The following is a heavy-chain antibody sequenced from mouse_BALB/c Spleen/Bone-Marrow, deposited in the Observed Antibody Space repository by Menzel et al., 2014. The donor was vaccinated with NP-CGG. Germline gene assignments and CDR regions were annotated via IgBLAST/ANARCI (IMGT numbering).Heavy chain of an antibody. CDR3: ARHRQLTTAN. J-gene: IGHJ3*01. CDR1: GFAFSGYD. V-gene: IGHV5-12-1*01. CDR2: ISSGGGST. Sequence: EVKLVESGGGLVKPGGSLKLSCAASGFAFSGYDMSWVRQTPEKRLEWVAYISSGGGSTYYPDTVKGRFTISRDNAKNTLYLQMSSLKSEDTAMYYCARHRQLTTANWGQGTLVTVSA. D-gene: IGHD1-1*01.